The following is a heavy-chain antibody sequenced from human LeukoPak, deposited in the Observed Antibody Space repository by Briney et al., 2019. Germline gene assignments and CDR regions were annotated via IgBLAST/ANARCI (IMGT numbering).Heavy chain of an antibody. D-gene: IGHD2-2*01. CDR3: ARSPPALAQRYFDY. V-gene: IGHV4-59*08. Sequence: SETLSLTCTVSGGSISSYYWSWIRQPPGKGLEWIGYIYYSGSTNYNPSLKSRVTISVDTSKNQFSLKLSSVTAADTAVYYCARSPPALAQRYFDYWGQGTLVTVSS. J-gene: IGHJ4*02. CDR2: IYYSGST. CDR1: GGSISSYY.